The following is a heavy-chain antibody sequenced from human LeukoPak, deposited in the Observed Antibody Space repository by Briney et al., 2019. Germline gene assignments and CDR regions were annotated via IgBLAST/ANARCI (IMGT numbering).Heavy chain of an antibody. D-gene: IGHD3-10*01. CDR2: ISYDGSNK. J-gene: IGHJ3*02. Sequence: GRSLRLSCAASGFTFRSYGMHWVRQAPGKGLEWVAVISYDGSNKYILDSVKGRFTISRDNSKNTLYLQMNSLRPEDTAVYYCAKGGVGNSGAFDIWGQGTMVTVSS. V-gene: IGHV3-30*18. CDR3: AKGGVGNSGAFDI. CDR1: GFTFRSYG.